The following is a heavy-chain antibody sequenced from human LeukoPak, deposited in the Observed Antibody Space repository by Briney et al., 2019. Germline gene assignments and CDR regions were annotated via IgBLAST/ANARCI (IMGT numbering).Heavy chain of an antibody. CDR2: ISGSGGST. D-gene: IGHD2-21*01. CDR3: AKDVRNPFAAYGMDV. J-gene: IGHJ6*02. V-gene: IGHV3-23*01. Sequence: GGSLRLSCAASGFTFSSYAMSWVRQAPGNGLEWVSAISGSGGSTYYADSVKGRFTISRDNSKNTLYLQMNSLRAEDTAVYYCAKDVRNPFAAYGMDVWGQGTTVTVSS. CDR1: GFTFSSYA.